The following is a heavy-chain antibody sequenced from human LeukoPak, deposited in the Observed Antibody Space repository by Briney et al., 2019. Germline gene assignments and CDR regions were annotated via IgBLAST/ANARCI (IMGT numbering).Heavy chain of an antibody. CDR2: IYYSGST. J-gene: IGHJ4*02. CDR1: GGSFSGYY. D-gene: IGHD1-26*01. V-gene: IGHV4-59*01. CDR3: ASRIVGATGPFDY. Sequence: SETLSLTCAVYGGSFSGYYWSWIRQPPGKGLEWIGYIYYSGSTNYNPSLKSRVTISVDTSKNQFSLKLSSVTAADTAVYYCASRIVGATGPFDYWGQGTLVTVSS.